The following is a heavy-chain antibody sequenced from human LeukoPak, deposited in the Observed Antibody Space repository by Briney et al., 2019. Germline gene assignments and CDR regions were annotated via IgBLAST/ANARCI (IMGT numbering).Heavy chain of an antibody. D-gene: IGHD1-26*01. CDR1: GFTFDDYA. J-gene: IGHJ4*02. Sequence: PGGSLRLSCAASGFTFDDYAMPWVRQAPGKGLEWVSGISWNSGSIGYADSVKGRFTISRDNAKNSLYLQMNSLRAEDTALYYCAKDISYSAATYFDYWGQGTLVTVSS. CDR3: AKDISYSAATYFDY. CDR2: ISWNSGSI. V-gene: IGHV3-9*01.